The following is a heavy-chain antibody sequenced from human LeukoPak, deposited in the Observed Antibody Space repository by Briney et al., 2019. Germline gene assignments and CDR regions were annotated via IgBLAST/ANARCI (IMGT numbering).Heavy chain of an antibody. Sequence: GGSLRLSCAASGFTFSDYYMSWIRQAPGKGLEWVSYISSSGSNIYYADSVKGRFTISRDNAKNSLYLQMNSLRAEDTAVYYCARRGYCSSTSCFYFDSWGQGTLVTVSS. J-gene: IGHJ4*02. CDR2: ISSSGSNI. D-gene: IGHD2-2*01. CDR3: ARRGYCSSTSCFYFDS. CDR1: GFTFSDYY. V-gene: IGHV3-11*01.